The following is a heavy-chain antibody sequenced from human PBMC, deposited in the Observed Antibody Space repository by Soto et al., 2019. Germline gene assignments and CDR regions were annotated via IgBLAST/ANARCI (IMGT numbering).Heavy chain of an antibody. Sequence: GGSLRLSCAASGFTFSSYAMSWVRQAPGKGLEWVSAISGSGGSTYYADSVKGRFTISRDNSKNTLYLQMNSLRAEDTAVYYCATLRGEGINILYYFDYWGQGTLVTVSS. CDR1: GFTFSSYA. CDR2: ISGSGGST. D-gene: IGHD6-13*01. V-gene: IGHV3-23*01. CDR3: ATLRGEGINILYYFDY. J-gene: IGHJ4*02.